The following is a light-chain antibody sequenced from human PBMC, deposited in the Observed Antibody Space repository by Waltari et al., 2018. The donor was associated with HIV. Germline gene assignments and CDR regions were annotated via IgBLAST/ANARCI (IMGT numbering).Light chain of an antibody. CDR1: QSIGYC. CDR3: QQSQSFPYT. Sequence: IQLTQFLSILFSSVGDEVPITCRASQSIGYCLAWYQVKPGRGPKLLIYKASSLEGGVPSRFSGSGSGTEFTLTISSLQPDDFATYYCQQSQSFPYTFGQGTKLEIK. CDR2: KAS. V-gene: IGKV1-5*03. J-gene: IGKJ2*01.